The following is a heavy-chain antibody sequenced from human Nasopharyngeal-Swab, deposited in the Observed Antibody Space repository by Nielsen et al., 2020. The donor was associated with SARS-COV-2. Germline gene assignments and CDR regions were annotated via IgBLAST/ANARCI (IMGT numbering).Heavy chain of an antibody. Sequence: RQAPGKGPEWIAEISHSGSTNYNPSLKSRVTLSVDTSMNQVSLEVSSVTAADTAVYYRARGLSGIVPAPILGLGPYYYYYYMDVWGKGTTVTVSS. V-gene: IGHV4-34*01. CDR3: ARGLSGIVPAPILGLGPYYYYYYMDV. D-gene: IGHD2-2*01. J-gene: IGHJ6*03. CDR2: ISHSGST.